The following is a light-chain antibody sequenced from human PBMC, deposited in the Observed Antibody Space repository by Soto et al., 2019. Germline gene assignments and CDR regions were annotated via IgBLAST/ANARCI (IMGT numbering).Light chain of an antibody. V-gene: IGKV3D-15*01. CDR3: QQYNNWPLHTLLDT. CDR1: QRVSSN. J-gene: IGKJ2*01. Sequence: EIVRTQSPATLSVSPWERATLSCRASQRVSSNLAWYQQKPGQAPRLLIYGASTRATGIPDRFSGSGSGTEFTLTISSLQSEDFAGYYCQQYNNWPLHTLLDTFGQWTKREIK. CDR2: GAS.